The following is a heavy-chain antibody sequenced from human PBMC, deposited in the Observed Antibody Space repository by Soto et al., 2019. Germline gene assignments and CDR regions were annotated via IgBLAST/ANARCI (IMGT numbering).Heavy chain of an antibody. Sequence: GGSLRLSCAASGFTFSSYAMSWVRQAPGKGLEWVSAISGSGGSTYYADSVKGRFTISRGNSKNTLYLQMNSLRAEDTAVYYCAKVGTYLEAGPKGFDPWGQGTLVTVSS. CDR3: AKVGTYLEAGPKGFDP. CDR2: ISGSGGST. J-gene: IGHJ5*02. D-gene: IGHD6-19*01. CDR1: GFTFSSYA. V-gene: IGHV3-23*01.